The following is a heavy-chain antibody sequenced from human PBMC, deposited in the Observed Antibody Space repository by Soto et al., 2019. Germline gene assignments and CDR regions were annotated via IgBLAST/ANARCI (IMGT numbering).Heavy chain of an antibody. CDR1: GGSISSGSYY. V-gene: IGHV4-39*01. Sequence: SETLSLTCTVSGGSISSGSYYWGWVRQPPGKWLEWIGSIYYSGNAYYSPSPKSRVAVSVDTSKNQFSLKVTSVTATDTAVYYCARHKDTSSRYLLPDFWGQGTLVTVSS. J-gene: IGHJ4*02. CDR2: IYYSGNA. D-gene: IGHD6-13*01. CDR3: ARHKDTSSRYLLPDF.